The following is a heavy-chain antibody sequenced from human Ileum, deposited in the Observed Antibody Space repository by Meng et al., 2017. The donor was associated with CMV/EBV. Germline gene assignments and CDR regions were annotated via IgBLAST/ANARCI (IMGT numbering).Heavy chain of an antibody. CDR2: ISCSGGT. Sequence: VSGDSVSNGSADYCGWIRQSPGRGLEWIGSISCSGGTHYNPPLENRVTVSVDTSKNQFSLRLSSVTAADTARYYCVRDVRGGLVAEYWGQGALVTVSS. CDR3: VRDVRGGLVAEY. J-gene: IGHJ4*02. V-gene: IGHV4-39*07. CDR1: GDSVSNGSADY. D-gene: IGHD2-15*01.